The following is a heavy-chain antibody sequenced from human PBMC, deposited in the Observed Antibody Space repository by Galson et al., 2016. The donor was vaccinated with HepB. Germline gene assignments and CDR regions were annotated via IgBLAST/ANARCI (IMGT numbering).Heavy chain of an antibody. V-gene: IGHV3-72*01. CDR1: GFTFSDHY. D-gene: IGHD4-17*01. Sequence: SLRLSCAGSGFTFSDHYIDWVRQVPGKGLEWVGRSRDKAHSHTTEFAASVEGRFIISRDDSQNSLYLRMNGLKTEDTAIYFCTSGDYGMLENWGEGTLVTVS. J-gene: IGHJ4*02. CDR2: SRDKAHSHTT. CDR3: TSGDYGMLEN.